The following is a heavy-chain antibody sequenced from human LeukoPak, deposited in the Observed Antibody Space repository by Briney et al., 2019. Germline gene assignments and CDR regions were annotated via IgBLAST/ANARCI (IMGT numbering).Heavy chain of an antibody. D-gene: IGHD3-10*01. J-gene: IGHJ4*02. CDR1: GFTFTGYA. V-gene: IGHV3-23*01. CDR3: TKARESHSLFDF. CDR2: ITNGGAT. Sequence: GGSLRLSCAASGFTFTGYAMSWVRQAPGKGLERVSAITNGGATYYADSVKGRFTISRDTSKNTLYLQMNSLRAEDTAIYYCTKARESHSLFDFWGQGTLVTVSS.